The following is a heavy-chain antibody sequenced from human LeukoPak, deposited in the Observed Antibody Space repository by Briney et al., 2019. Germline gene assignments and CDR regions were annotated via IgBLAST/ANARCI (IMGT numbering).Heavy chain of an antibody. J-gene: IGHJ6*03. Sequence: SETLSLTCAVYGGSFSGYYWSWIRQPPGKGLEWIGEINHSGSTNYNPSLKSRVTISVDTSKNQFSLKLSSVTAADTAVYYCARGPPNVPYYYYYMDVWGKGTTVTVSS. CDR3: ARGPPNVPYYYYYMDV. V-gene: IGHV4-34*01. CDR1: GGSFSGYY. CDR2: INHSGST.